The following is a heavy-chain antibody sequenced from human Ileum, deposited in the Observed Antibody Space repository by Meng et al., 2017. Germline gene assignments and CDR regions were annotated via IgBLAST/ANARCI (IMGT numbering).Heavy chain of an antibody. CDR3: AASLDGNRFDP. Sequence: VQLQESGPGLVKSSQTLSLTCTVSGGSISSGDYYWSWIRQPPGKGLEWIGYIFDTGPPSYSPPLRSRLSISMDTSKNQFSLRLTSVSAADTAVYYCAASLDGNRFDPWGQGILVPSPQ. J-gene: IGHJ5*02. V-gene: IGHV4-30-4*01. CDR2: IFDTGPP. CDR1: GGSISSGDYY. D-gene: IGHD1-26*01.